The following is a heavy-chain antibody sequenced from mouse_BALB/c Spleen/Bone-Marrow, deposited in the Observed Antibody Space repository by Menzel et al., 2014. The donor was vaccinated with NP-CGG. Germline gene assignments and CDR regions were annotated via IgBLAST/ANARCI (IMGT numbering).Heavy chain of an antibody. CDR2: ITNGGGST. CDR1: GFPFSSYT. Sequence: LQQSGGGLVQPGGSLKLSCAASGFPFSSYTMSWFRQTPEKRLEWVAFITNGGGSTYYPDTLKGRFTISRDDAKNTLYLQMSSLKSEDTAMYYCATLTGTSYWGQGTLVTVSA. V-gene: IGHV5-12-2*01. D-gene: IGHD4-1*01. CDR3: ATLTGTSY. J-gene: IGHJ3*01.